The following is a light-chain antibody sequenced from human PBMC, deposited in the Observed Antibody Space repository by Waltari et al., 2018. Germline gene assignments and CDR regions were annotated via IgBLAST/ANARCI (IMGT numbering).Light chain of an antibody. Sequence: QSVVTQPPSASGTPGQRVTISCSGSNSNIGSNAVNWYQHLPGTAPKLLIYNNIQRPSGVPDRFSASNSGSSASLAISGLHSEDEGDYYCASWDDSLTGSWVFGGGTKLTVL. CDR2: NNI. J-gene: IGLJ3*02. V-gene: IGLV1-44*01. CDR1: NSNIGSNA. CDR3: ASWDDSLTGSWV.